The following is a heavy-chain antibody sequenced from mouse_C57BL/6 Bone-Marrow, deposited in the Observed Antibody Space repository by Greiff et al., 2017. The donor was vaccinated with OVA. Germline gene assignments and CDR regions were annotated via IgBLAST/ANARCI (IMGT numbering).Heavy chain of an antibody. V-gene: IGHV2-3*01. Sequence: VMLVESGPGLVAPSQSLSITCTVSGFSLTSYGVSWVRQPPGKGLEWLGVIWGDGSTNYHSALISRLSISKDNSKSQVFLKLNSLQTDDTATYYGAKWTTVVANYAMDYWGQGTSVTVSS. CDR1: GFSLTSYG. J-gene: IGHJ4*01. D-gene: IGHD1-1*01. CDR3: AKWTTVVANYAMDY. CDR2: IWGDGST.